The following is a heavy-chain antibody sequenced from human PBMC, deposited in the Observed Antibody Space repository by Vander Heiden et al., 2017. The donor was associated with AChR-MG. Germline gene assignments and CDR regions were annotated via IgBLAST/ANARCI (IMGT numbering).Heavy chain of an antibody. CDR2: SDHSGNT. CDR1: GVSISSVGDL. V-gene: IGHV4-30-4*01. D-gene: IGHD7-27*01. Sequence: QVQLQASGPRLVKPSQTLSLICTVSGVSISSVGDLWSWVRQPPGKGLEWIGSSDHSGNTDYNASLTSRVRITVDRSKNQFSLRLTSVTAADTAVYYCARVVENWGSVFHSWAEGTLVTVSS. CDR3: ARVVENWGSVFHS. J-gene: IGHJ4*02.